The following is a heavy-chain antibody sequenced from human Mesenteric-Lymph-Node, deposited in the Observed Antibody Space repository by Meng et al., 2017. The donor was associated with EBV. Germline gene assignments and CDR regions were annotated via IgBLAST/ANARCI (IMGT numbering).Heavy chain of an antibody. Sequence: VVQSGAEVKKPGASVKVSCKASGYTFTGFYIHWVRRAPGQGPEWMGRINPNSGDTIYAQKFQGRVTMTRDTSINTAYMDLSGLTSDDTAMYFCAREGPATAPFYWGQGTLVTVSS. J-gene: IGHJ4*02. CDR1: GYTFTGFY. D-gene: IGHD6-13*01. CDR2: INPNSGDT. CDR3: AREGPATAPFY. V-gene: IGHV1-2*06.